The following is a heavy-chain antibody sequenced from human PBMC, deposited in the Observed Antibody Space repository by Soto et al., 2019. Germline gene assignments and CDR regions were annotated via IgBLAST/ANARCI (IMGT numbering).Heavy chain of an antibody. CDR1: GLTVSSNY. CDR3: ARGFRVVGAYGAGAFFDY. CDR2: IYSGTNT. D-gene: IGHD2-15*01. J-gene: IGHJ4*02. V-gene: IGHV3-66*01. Sequence: EVQLVDSGGDLVQPGGSLRLSCAASGLTVSSNYMGWVRQAPGKGLEWVSVIYSGTNTHYADSVRGRFTISRDNSKNTLYLQMNSLRAEDTAVYSCARGFRVVGAYGAGAFFDYWAQGTLVTVSS.